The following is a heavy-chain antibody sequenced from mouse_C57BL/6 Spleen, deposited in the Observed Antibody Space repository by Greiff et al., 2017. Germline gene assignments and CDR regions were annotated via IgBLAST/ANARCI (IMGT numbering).Heavy chain of an antibody. D-gene: IGHD1-1*01. V-gene: IGHV6-3*01. CDR2: IRLKSDNYAT. CDR3: TGYISPYLVLRFPWFAY. J-gene: IGHJ3*01. CDR1: GFTFSNYW. Sequence: EVMLVESGGGLVQPGGSMKLSCVASGFTFSNYWMNWVRQSPEKGLEWVAQIRLKSDNYATHYAESVKGRFTFSRDDSKSSVYLQMNNLRAEDTGIYYCTGYISPYLVLRFPWFAYWGQGTLVTVAA.